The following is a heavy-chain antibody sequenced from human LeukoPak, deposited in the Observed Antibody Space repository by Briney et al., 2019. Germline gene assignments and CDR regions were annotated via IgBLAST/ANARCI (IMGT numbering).Heavy chain of an antibody. CDR1: GFTFSNAW. J-gene: IGHJ4*02. CDR3: TTDPGDYFDY. CDR2: IKSKTDGGTT. Sequence: GGSLRLSCAASGFTFSNAWMSWVRQAPGKGLEWVGRIKSKTDGGTTEYAAPGKGRFTISRDDSKNTLYLPMNSLKTEATAVYYSTTDPGDYFDYWGQGTLVTVSS. D-gene: IGHD1-1*01. V-gene: IGHV3-15*01.